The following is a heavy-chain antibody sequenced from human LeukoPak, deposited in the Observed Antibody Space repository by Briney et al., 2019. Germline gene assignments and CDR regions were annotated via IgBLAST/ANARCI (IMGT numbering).Heavy chain of an antibody. D-gene: IGHD5-24*01. V-gene: IGHV4-39*01. Sequence: SETLSLTCTVSGGSISSSSYYWAWIRQPPGKGLEWIGSVYYSGSTYYNPSLKSRVTISVDTSKNQFSLKLSSVTAADTAVYYCARLRRLEIARHHAEYYFDYWGQGTLVTVSS. CDR1: GGSISSSSYY. CDR3: ARLRRLEIARHHAEYYFDY. CDR2: VYYSGST. J-gene: IGHJ4*02.